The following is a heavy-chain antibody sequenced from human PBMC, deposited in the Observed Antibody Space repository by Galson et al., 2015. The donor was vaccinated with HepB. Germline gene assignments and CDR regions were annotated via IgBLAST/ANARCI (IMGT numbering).Heavy chain of an antibody. D-gene: IGHD3-3*01. CDR3: ARDPDYDFWSGSNSYYYYYGMDV. Sequence: CAISGDSVSSNSAAWNWIRQSPSRGLEWLGRTYYRSKWYNDYAVSVKSRITINPDTSKNQFSLQLNSVTPEDTAVYYCARDPDYDFWSGSNSYYYYYGMDVWGQGTTVTVSS. J-gene: IGHJ6*02. V-gene: IGHV6-1*01. CDR2: TYYRSKWYN. CDR1: GDSVSSNSAA.